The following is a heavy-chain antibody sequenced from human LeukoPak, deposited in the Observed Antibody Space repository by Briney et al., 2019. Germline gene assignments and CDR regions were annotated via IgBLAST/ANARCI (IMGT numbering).Heavy chain of an antibody. D-gene: IGHD3-16*02. V-gene: IGHV3-30*18. CDR2: ISYDGSNK. CDR3: AKYRSTFGGVIDDY. Sequence: GGSLRLSRAASGFTFSSYGMHWVRQAPGKGLEWVAVISYDGSNKYYADSVKGRFTISRDNSKNTLYLQMNSLRAEDTAVYYCAKYRSTFGGVIDDYWGQGTLVTVSS. CDR1: GFTFSSYG. J-gene: IGHJ4*02.